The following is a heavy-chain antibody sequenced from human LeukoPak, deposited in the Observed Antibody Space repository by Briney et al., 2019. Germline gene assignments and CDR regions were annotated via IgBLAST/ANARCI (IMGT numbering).Heavy chain of an antibody. V-gene: IGHV3-30*04. J-gene: IGHJ6*02. CDR2: ISYDGSNK. CDR3: AKGVRYFDWLLDRDYYYYGMDV. D-gene: IGHD3-9*01. CDR1: GFTFSRFP. Sequence: HPGGSLRLSCAASGFTFSRFPIHWVRQAPGKGLEWVAVISYDGSNKYYADSVKGRFTISRDNSKNTLYLQMNSLRAEDTAVYYCAKGVRYFDWLLDRDYYYYGMDVWGQGTTVTVSS.